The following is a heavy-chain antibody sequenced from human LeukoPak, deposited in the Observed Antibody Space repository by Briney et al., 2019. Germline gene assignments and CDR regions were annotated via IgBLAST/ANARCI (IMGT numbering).Heavy chain of an antibody. CDR1: GVSFSGYY. Sequence: SETLSLTCAVYGVSFSGYYWSWIRQPPGKGLEWIGEINHSGSTNYNPSLKSRVTISVDTSKNQFSLKLSSVTAAGTAVYYCARGTRMVRGVIITTAQPFDYWGQGTLVTVSS. D-gene: IGHD3-10*01. V-gene: IGHV4-34*01. CDR3: ARGTRMVRGVIITTAQPFDY. CDR2: INHSGST. J-gene: IGHJ4*02.